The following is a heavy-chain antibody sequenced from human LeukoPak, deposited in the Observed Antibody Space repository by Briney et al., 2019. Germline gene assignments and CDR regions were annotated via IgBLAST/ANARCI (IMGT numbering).Heavy chain of an antibody. CDR3: ARSDRSGYSELFDI. CDR1: GGSISSGDYY. Sequence: SETLSLTCTVSGGSISSGDYYWSWIRQPPGKGLEWIVYIYYSGSTYYNPSLKSRVTISVDTSKNQFSLKLSSVTAADTAVYYCARSDRSGYSELFDIWGQGTMVTVSS. V-gene: IGHV4-30-4*08. CDR2: IYYSGST. J-gene: IGHJ3*02. D-gene: IGHD3-22*01.